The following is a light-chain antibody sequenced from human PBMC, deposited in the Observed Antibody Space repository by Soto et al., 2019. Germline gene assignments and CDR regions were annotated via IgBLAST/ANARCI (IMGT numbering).Light chain of an antibody. J-gene: IGLJ3*02. CDR3: HTRGTGIQV. V-gene: IGLV4-69*01. Sequence: QSVLTQSPSASASLGASVKLTCTLSSGHSSYAIAWHQQQPEKGPRYLMKLNSDGSHSKGDGIPDRFSCSSPGAVRYLTISSLQSEDEGDYYGHTRGTGIQVFGGGTKLTVL. CDR2: LNSDGSH. CDR1: SGHSSYA.